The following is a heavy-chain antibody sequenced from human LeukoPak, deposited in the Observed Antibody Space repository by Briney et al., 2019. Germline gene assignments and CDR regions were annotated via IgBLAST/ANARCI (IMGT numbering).Heavy chain of an antibody. CDR1: GFTFSSYS. J-gene: IGHJ4*02. CDR3: ARGGYYNILTGYYNKLLAFDY. CDR2: ISSSSSYI. Sequence: GGSLRLSCAASGFTFSSYSMNWVRQAPGKGLEWVSSISSSSSYIYSADSVKGRFTISRDNAKNSLYLQMNSLRAEDTAVYYCARGGYYNILTGYYNKLLAFDYWGQGTLVTVSS. D-gene: IGHD3-9*01. V-gene: IGHV3-21*01.